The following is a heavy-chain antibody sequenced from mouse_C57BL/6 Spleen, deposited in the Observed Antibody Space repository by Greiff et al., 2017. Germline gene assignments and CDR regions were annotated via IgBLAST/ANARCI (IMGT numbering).Heavy chain of an antibody. D-gene: IGHD3-2*02. CDR3: TRSQAGDYYAMDY. J-gene: IGHJ4*01. CDR2: IDPENGDT. CDR1: GFNIKDDY. Sequence: EVQLQQSGAELVRPGASVKLSCTASGFNIKDDYMHWVKQRPEQGLEWIGWIDPENGDTEYASKFQGKATITADTSSNTAYLQLSSLTSEDTAVYYCTRSQAGDYYAMDYWGQGTSVTVSS. V-gene: IGHV14-4*01.